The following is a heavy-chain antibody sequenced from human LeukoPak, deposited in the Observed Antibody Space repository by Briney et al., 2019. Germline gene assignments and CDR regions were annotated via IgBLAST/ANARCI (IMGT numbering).Heavy chain of an antibody. CDR1: GFTLSTIS. D-gene: IGHD3-9*01. CDR2: ISGSSSTI. Sequence: GRSLRPSCAPSGFTLSTISMNRVRQAAGPGLGWVSYISGSSSTISYAASVKGRFTFSRDNAKTSPYLHMSSLIAAAPAVHYCVTNFDPYVDWGQGTLVTVSS. V-gene: IGHV3-48*01. J-gene: IGHJ4*02. CDR3: VTNFDPYVD.